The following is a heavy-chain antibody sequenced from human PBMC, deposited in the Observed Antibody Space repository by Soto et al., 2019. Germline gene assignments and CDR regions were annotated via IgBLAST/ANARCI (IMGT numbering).Heavy chain of an antibody. D-gene: IGHD3-3*01. V-gene: IGHV4-34*01. CDR3: ARGRFSNYDFWSGYYTGVYYFDY. Sequence: SETPSLPCAVYGGSFIGYYRSCVRHPPLEWVGWVGEINHSGSTNYNPSLRSRVTISVDTSKNQFSLKLSSVTAADTAVYYCARGRFSNYDFWSGYYTGVYYFDYWGQGTLVTVSS. CDR2: INHSGST. J-gene: IGHJ4*02. CDR1: GGSFIGYY.